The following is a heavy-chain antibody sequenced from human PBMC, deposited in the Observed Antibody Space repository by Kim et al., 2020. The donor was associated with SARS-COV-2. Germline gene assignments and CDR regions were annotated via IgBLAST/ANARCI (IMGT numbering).Heavy chain of an antibody. J-gene: IGHJ6*02. CDR1: GFTVSSNY. D-gene: IGHD3-10*01. CDR2: IYSGGST. CDR3: ARDVPRGLVSYYLLEYGMDV. V-gene: IGHV3-66*01. Sequence: GGSLRLSCAASGFTVSSNYMSWVRQAPGKGLEWVSVIYSGGSTYYADSVKGRFTISRDNSKNTLYLQMNSLRAEDTAVYYCARDVPRGLVSYYLLEYGMDVWGQGTTVTVSS.